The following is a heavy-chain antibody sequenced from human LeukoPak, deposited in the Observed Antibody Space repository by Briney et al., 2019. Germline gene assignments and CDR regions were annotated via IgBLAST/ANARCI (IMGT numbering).Heavy chain of an antibody. CDR3: ARDVRAVAGRGYAFDI. J-gene: IGHJ3*02. CDR2: ISAYNGNT. CDR1: GYTFTSYG. Sequence: ASVKVSCKASGYTFTSYGISWVRQAPGQGLEWMGWISAYNGNTNYAQKLQGRVTMTTDTSTSTAYMELRSLRSDDTAVYYCARDVRAVAGRGYAFDIWGQGTMVTVSS. V-gene: IGHV1-18*01. D-gene: IGHD6-19*01.